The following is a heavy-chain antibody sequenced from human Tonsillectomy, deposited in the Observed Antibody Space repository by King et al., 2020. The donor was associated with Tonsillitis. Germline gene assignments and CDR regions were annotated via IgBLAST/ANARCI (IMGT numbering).Heavy chain of an antibody. Sequence: VQLVESGGGLVQPGGSLRLSCAASGFTFSSYAMNWVRQAPGKGLEWVSAISGIGDSTFYADSVKGRFTISRDNSKNTLYLQMNSLRAEDTAVYYCAKVNQLWFLIPFDYWGQGTLVTVSS. J-gene: IGHJ4*02. D-gene: IGHD5-18*01. CDR1: GFTFSSYA. CDR3: AKVNQLWFLIPFDY. CDR2: ISGIGDST. V-gene: IGHV3-23*04.